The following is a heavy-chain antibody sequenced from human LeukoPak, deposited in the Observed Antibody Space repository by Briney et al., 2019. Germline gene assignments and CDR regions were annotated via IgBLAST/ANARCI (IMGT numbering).Heavy chain of an antibody. CDR2: ISGSGGST. CDR3: AKDRLLWFGESANSNDAFDI. J-gene: IGHJ3*02. D-gene: IGHD3-10*01. Sequence: GGSLRLSCAASGFTFSSYAMSWVRQAPGKGLEWVSAISGSGGSTYYADSVKGRFTISRDNSKNTLYLQMNSLRAEDTAVYYCAKDRLLWFGESANSNDAFDIWGQGTMVTVSS. CDR1: GFTFSSYA. V-gene: IGHV3-23*01.